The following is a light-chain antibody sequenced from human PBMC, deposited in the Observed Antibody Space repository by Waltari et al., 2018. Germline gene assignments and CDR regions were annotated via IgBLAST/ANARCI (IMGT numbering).Light chain of an antibody. CDR2: GNI. CDR3: QSFDTSLGVL. Sequence: QSALTQPPSVSGAPGQRVTIYCTGRSSNMRAGYDVNWYQQLPGTAPKLLIYGNIYRPSGVPDRFSASKSGTSASLAIIGLQAEDEGSYYCQSFDTSLGVLFGGGTKLTVL. CDR1: SSNMRAGYD. V-gene: IGLV1-40*01. J-gene: IGLJ2*01.